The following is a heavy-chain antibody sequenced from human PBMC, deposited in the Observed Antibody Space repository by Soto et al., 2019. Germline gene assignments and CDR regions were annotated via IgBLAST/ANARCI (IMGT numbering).Heavy chain of an antibody. V-gene: IGHV3-30*03. CDR2: ISYDGSNK. CDR3: ATEIVNFDY. Sequence: QVQLVESGGGVVQPGRSLRLSCAASGFTFSSYGMHWVRQAPGKGLEWVAVISYDGSNKYYADSVKGRFTISRDNSKNTLYLQMNSLRAEDTAVYYCATEIVNFDYWGQGTLVTVSS. J-gene: IGHJ4*02. D-gene: IGHD1-26*01. CDR1: GFTFSSYG.